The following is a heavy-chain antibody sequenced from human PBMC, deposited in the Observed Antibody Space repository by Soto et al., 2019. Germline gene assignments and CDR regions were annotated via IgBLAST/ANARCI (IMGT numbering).Heavy chain of an antibody. CDR2: IYYSGST. CDR3: ARGRSSGYSYYFDY. J-gene: IGHJ4*02. V-gene: IGHV4-31*03. D-gene: IGHD3-22*01. Sequence: QVQLQESGPGLVKPSQTLSLTCTVSGGSISSGGYYWSWIRQHPGKGLEWIGYIYYSGSTYYNPSLKRRVTIPVDTSKIHFSLKLSSVTAADTAVYYCARGRSSGYSYYFDYWGQGTLVTVSS. CDR1: GGSISSGGYY.